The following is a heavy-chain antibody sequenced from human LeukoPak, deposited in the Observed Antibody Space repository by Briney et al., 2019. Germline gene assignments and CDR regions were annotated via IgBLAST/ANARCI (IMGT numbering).Heavy chain of an antibody. Sequence: PGGSLRPSCAASGFTFNIYTMNWVRQAPGKGLEWVAYISSSSSTKYYADSVKGRFTISRDNAKNSLYLQMNSLRDEDTAVYYCARDPTSTYQFDSWGQGTLVTVSS. D-gene: IGHD2-2*01. CDR1: GFTFNIYT. J-gene: IGHJ4*02. CDR3: ARDPTSTYQFDS. V-gene: IGHV3-48*02. CDR2: ISSSSSTK.